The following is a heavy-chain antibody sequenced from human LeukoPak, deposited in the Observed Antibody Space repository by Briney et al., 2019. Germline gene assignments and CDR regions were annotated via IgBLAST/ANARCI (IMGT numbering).Heavy chain of an antibody. V-gene: IGHV1-8*03. CDR2: MNPNSGNT. Sequence: ASVKLSCKASGYTFTIYDINWVRQATGQGLEWMGWMNPNSGNTGYAQKFQGRVTITRNTSISTAYMELSSLRSEDSAVYYCARGQGITIFGVVIEYYFDYGGQGTLVTVS. D-gene: IGHD3-3*01. CDR1: GYTFTIYD. CDR3: ARGQGITIFGVVIEYYFDY. J-gene: IGHJ4*02.